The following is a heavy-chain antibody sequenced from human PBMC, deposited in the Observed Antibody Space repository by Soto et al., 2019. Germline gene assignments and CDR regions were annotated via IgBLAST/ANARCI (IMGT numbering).Heavy chain of an antibody. V-gene: IGHV4-30-4*01. CDR2: IYYSGST. CDR3: ARAPGIAAAGNLDY. J-gene: IGHJ4*02. CDR1: GGSISSGDYY. D-gene: IGHD6-13*01. Sequence: SETLSLTCTVSGGSISSGDYYWSWIRQPPGKGLEWIGYIYYSGSTYYNPSLKSRVTISVDTSKNQFSLKLSSVTAADTAVYYCARAPGIAAAGNLDYWGQGTLVTVSS.